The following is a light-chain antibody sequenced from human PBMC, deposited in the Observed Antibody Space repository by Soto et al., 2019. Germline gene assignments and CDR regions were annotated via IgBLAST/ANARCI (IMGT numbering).Light chain of an antibody. J-gene: IGKJ4*02. CDR3: QQRSNWPPLT. CDR2: DAS. CDR1: QSVSSY. Sequence: EIVLTQSPATLSLSPGERATLSCRASQSVSSYLAWYQQKPGQAPRLLIYDASNRATGIPARFSGSGSGTHFTLTLRSLEPEDFSVYYWQQRSNWPPLTFGGGTKVEIK. V-gene: IGKV3-11*01.